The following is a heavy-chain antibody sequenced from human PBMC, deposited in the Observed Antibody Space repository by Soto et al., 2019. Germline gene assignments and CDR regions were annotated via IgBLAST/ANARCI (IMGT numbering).Heavy chain of an antibody. V-gene: IGHV4-30-2*01. J-gene: IGHJ1*01. CDR3: ASLPDH. Sequence: VAWGSSGSGGYSWSWIRQPPGEGLEWIAYMYHGGSTSYNPSLKSRVTISIDRSKNQFSLKLRSVTAADPAVSSCASLPDHWGQGILVTVS. CDR2: MYHGGST. CDR1: WGSSGSGGYS.